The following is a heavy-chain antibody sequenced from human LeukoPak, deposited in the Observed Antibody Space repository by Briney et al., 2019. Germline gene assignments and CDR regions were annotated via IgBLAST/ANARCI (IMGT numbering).Heavy chain of an antibody. Sequence: PGGSLRLSCAASGFTFSSYWMSWVRQAPGKGLEWVANIKQDGSEKYYVDSVKGRFTISRDNAKNSLYLQMNSLRAEDTAVYYCARGRMVRGVIHYYYYMDVWGKGTTATVSS. CDR2: IKQDGSEK. CDR3: ARGRMVRGVIHYYYYMDV. V-gene: IGHV3-7*01. CDR1: GFTFSSYW. D-gene: IGHD3-10*01. J-gene: IGHJ6*03.